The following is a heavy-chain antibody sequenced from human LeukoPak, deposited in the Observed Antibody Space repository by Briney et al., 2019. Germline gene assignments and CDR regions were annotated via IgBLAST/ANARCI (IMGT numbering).Heavy chain of an antibody. J-gene: IGHJ6*02. CDR2: IWYDGSNK. D-gene: IGHD3-10*01. CDR1: GFTFSSYG. Sequence: PGGSLRLSCAASGFTFSSYGMHWVRQAPGKGLEWVAVIWYDGSNKYYADSVKGRFTISRDNSKNTLYLQINSLRAEDTAVYYCARVDYYGSGSYLYYYYGMDVWGQGTTVTVSS. CDR3: ARVDYYGSGSYLYYYYGMDV. V-gene: IGHV3-33*01.